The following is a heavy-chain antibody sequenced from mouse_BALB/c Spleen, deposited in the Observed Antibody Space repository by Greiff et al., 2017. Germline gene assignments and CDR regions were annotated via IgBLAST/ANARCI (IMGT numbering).Heavy chain of an antibody. V-gene: IGHV5-4*02. CDR1: GFTFSDYY. CDR3: ARDRAYDYDDRGFAY. CDR2: ISDGGSYT. D-gene: IGHD2-4*01. J-gene: IGHJ3*01. Sequence: EVQLVESGGGLVKPGGSLKLSCAASGFTFSDYYMYWVRQTPEKRLEWVATISDGGSYTYYPDSVKGRFTISRDNAKNNLYLQMSSLKSEDTAMYYCARDRAYDYDDRGFAYWGQGTLVTVSA.